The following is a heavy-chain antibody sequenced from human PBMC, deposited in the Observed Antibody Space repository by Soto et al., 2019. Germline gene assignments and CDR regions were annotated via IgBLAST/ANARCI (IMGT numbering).Heavy chain of an antibody. J-gene: IGHJ5*02. Sequence: ASVKVSCKASGYTFTSYGISWVRQAPGQGLEWMGWISAYNGNTNYAQKLQGRVTMTTDTSTSTAYMELRSLRSDDTAVYYCARDTRYSSSWFNNWFDPWGQGTLVTVSS. CDR1: GYTFTSYG. V-gene: IGHV1-18*01. CDR3: ARDTRYSSSWFNNWFDP. D-gene: IGHD6-13*01. CDR2: ISAYNGNT.